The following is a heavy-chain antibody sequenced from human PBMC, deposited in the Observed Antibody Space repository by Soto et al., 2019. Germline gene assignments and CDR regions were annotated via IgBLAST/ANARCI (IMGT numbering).Heavy chain of an antibody. D-gene: IGHD3-10*01. CDR2: ISGSGGST. CDR1: GFEISSSS. CDR3: ARDYYGSGSYPDYGMDV. V-gene: IGHV3-23*01. J-gene: IGHJ6*02. Sequence: GGSLRLSCAAFGFEISSSSMNWVRQAPGKGLEWVSTISGSGGSTYYADSVQGRFTISRDNSKNTLYLQMNSLRAEDTAVYYCARDYYGSGSYPDYGMDVWGQGTTVTVSS.